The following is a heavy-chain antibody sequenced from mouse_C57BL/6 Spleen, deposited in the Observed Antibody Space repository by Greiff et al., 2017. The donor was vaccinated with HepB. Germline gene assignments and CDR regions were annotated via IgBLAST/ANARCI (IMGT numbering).Heavy chain of an antibody. CDR1: GYAFSSSW. CDR2: IYPGDGDT. D-gene: IGHD2-5*01. J-gene: IGHJ2*01. V-gene: IGHV1-82*01. CDR3: AKGAYSNYGFDY. Sequence: VQRVESGPELVKPGASVKISCKASGYAFSSSWMNWVKQRPGQGLEWIGRIYPGDGDTNYNGKFKGKATLTADKSSSTAYMPLSSLTSEDSAVYFCAKGAYSNYGFDYWGQGTTLTVSS.